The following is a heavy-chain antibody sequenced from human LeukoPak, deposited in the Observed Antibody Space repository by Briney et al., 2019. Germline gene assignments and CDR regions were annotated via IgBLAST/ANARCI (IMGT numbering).Heavy chain of an antibody. Sequence: QPGGSLRLSCAASGFTFSSYGMHWVRQAPGKGLEWVAVISYDGSNKYYADSVKGRFTISRDNSKNTLYLQMNSLRAEDTAVCYCAKVDTGVVPAAFPQWLAHNYFDYWGQGTLVTVSS. J-gene: IGHJ4*02. V-gene: IGHV3-30*18. CDR1: GFTFSSYG. CDR2: ISYDGSNK. D-gene: IGHD2-2*01. CDR3: AKVDTGVVPAAFPQWLAHNYFDY.